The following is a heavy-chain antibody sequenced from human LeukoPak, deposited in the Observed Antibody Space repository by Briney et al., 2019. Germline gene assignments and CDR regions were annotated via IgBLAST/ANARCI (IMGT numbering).Heavy chain of an antibody. D-gene: IGHD6-19*01. CDR3: AKRSAESSGYFDY. Sequence: GGSLRLSCAASGLTFIKYSMTWVRQAPGKGLEWVAAITGSGAFTDYADSVKGRFTVSRDNSKNMLYLQMNSLRAEDTAIYYCAKRSAESSGYFDYWGQGTLVTVSS. CDR1: GLTFIKYS. CDR2: ITGSGAFT. V-gene: IGHV3-23*01. J-gene: IGHJ4*02.